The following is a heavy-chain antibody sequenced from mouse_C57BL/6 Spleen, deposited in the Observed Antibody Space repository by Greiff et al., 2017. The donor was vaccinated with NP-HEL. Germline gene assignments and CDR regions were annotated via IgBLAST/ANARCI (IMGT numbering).Heavy chain of an antibody. Sequence: EVQLVESGGGLVKPGGSLKLSCAASGFTFSSYAMSWVRQTPEKRLEWVATISDGGSYTYYPDNVKGRFTISRDNAKNNLYLQMSHLKSEDTAMYYCARGSYSNYFYYAMDYWGQGTSVTVSS. J-gene: IGHJ4*01. D-gene: IGHD2-5*01. CDR2: ISDGGSYT. CDR1: GFTFSSYA. V-gene: IGHV5-4*01. CDR3: ARGSYSNYFYYAMDY.